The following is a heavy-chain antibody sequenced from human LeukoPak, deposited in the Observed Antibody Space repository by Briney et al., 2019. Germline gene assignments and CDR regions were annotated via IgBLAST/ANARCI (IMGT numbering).Heavy chain of an antibody. CDR2: INANSGGT. CDR3: ARGRSGGVSWFDP. Sequence: GASVKVSCKASGHTFTNYYIHWVRQAPGQGFEWMGWINANSGGTNSAQKFQGRVTMTRDTSISTAYMELSRLRSDDTAVYYCARGRSGGVSWFDPWGQGTLVTVSS. CDR1: GHTFTNYY. D-gene: IGHD2-15*01. J-gene: IGHJ5*02. V-gene: IGHV1-2*02.